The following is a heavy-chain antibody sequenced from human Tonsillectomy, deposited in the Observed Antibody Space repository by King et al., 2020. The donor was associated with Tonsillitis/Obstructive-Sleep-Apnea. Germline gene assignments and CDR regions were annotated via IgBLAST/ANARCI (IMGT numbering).Heavy chain of an antibody. CDR2: ISGSGGST. V-gene: IGHV3-23*04. CDR3: AKETRPSSGGSCYCAFDY. CDR1: GFTFSSYA. D-gene: IGHD2-15*01. J-gene: IGHJ4*02. Sequence: VQLVESGGGLVQPGGSLRLSCAASGFTFSSYAMSWVRQAPGKGLEWVSAISGSGGSTYYADSVKGRFTISRDNSKNMLYLQMNSLRAEDTAVYYCAKETRPSSGGSCYCAFDYWGQGTLVTVSS.